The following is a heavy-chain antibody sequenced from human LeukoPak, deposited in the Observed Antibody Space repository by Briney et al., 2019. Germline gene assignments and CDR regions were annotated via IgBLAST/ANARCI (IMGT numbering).Heavy chain of an antibody. CDR1: GFTFSSYW. CDR3: AKDSLMVYADAPYYYYYYMDV. J-gene: IGHJ6*03. Sequence: GGSLRLSCAASGFTFSSYWMHWVRQAPGKGLVWVSRINSDGSSTSYADSVKGRFTISRDNSKNTLYLQMNSLGAEDTAVYYCAKDSLMVYADAPYYYYYYMDVWGKGTTVTVSS. V-gene: IGHV3-74*01. CDR2: INSDGSST. D-gene: IGHD2-8*01.